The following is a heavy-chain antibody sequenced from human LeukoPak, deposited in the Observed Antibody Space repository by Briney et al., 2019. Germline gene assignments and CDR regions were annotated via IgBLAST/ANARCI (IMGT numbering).Heavy chain of an antibody. CDR2: IWKDVSNK. J-gene: IGHJ6*02. D-gene: IGHD2-2*02. Sequence: GGTLRLSCAASGFTFSSYGMHWVRQPPAKGMEWEAVIWKDVSNKYYADSVKGRFTISRDNSKNTLYLQMNSLRAEDTAGYYCARDEGYCSSTSCYNDYYGMDVWGQGTTVTVSS. CDR1: GFTFSSYG. V-gene: IGHV3-33*01. CDR3: ARDEGYCSSTSCYNDYYGMDV.